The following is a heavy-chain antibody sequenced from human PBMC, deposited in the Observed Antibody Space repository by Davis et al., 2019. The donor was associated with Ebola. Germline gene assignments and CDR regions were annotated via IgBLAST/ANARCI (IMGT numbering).Heavy chain of an antibody. Sequence: GESLKISCAASGFTFSSYAMSWVRQAPGKGLEWVSAISGSGGSTYYADSVKGRFTISRDNSKNTLYLQMNSLRAEDTAVYYCAKDRRDGYNPLDYWGQGTLVTVSS. CDR2: ISGSGGST. CDR1: GFTFSSYA. CDR3: AKDRRDGYNPLDY. V-gene: IGHV3-23*01. D-gene: IGHD5-24*01. J-gene: IGHJ4*02.